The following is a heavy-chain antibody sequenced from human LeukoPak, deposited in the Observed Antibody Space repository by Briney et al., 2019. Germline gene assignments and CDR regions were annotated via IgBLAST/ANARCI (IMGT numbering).Heavy chain of an antibody. CDR3: AKEWFGEYQPPPRDAFDI. CDR2: ISGSGGST. D-gene: IGHD3-10*01. J-gene: IGHJ3*02. V-gene: IGHV3-23*01. Sequence: PGGSLRLSCAASGFTFSSYAMSWVRQAPGKGLEWVSAISGSGGSTYYADSVKGRFTISRDNSKNTLYLQMNSLRAEDTAVYYCAKEWFGEYQPPPRDAFDIWGQGTMVTVSS. CDR1: GFTFSSYA.